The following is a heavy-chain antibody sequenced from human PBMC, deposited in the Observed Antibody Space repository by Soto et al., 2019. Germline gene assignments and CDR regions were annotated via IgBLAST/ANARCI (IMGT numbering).Heavy chain of an antibody. CDR3: ARGSQYIVLMVYAISARPDVYRMAV. CDR1: GYTFTSYA. Sequence: ASVKVSCKASGYTFTSYAMHWVRQAPGQRLEWMGWINAGNGNTKYSQKFQGRVTITRDTSASTAYMELSSLRSEDTAVYYCARGSQYIVLMVYAISARPDVYRMAVWGQGTTVTVSS. V-gene: IGHV1-3*01. J-gene: IGHJ6*02. CDR2: INAGNGNT. D-gene: IGHD2-8*01.